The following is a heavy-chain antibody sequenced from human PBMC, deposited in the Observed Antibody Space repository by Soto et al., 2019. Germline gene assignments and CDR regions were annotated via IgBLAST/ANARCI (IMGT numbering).Heavy chain of an antibody. CDR3: AIYGGGDGYRPGDY. D-gene: IGHD3-16*01. CDR2: IIPIFGTA. V-gene: IGHV1-69*01. CDR1: GGTFSSYA. Sequence: QVQLVQSGAEVKKPGSSVKVSCKASGGTFSSYAISWVRQAPGQGLEWMGGIIPIFGTANYAQEFQGRVTITPDESTSTAYMELGSLRSEDTAVYYCAIYGGGDGYRPGDYWGQGTLVTVSS. J-gene: IGHJ4*02.